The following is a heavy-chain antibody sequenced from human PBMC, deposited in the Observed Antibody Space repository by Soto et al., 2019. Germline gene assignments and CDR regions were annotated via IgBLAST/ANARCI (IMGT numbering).Heavy chain of an antibody. CDR2: IIPIFGTA. V-gene: IGHV1-69*13. CDR3: ARDRSRYSGSYYLNSAMDV. Sequence: GASVKVSCKASGGTFSSYAISWVRQAPGQGLEWMGGIIPIFGTANYAQKFQGRVTITADESTSTAYMELSSLRSEDTAVYYCARDRSRYSGSYYLNSAMDVCGQGTTVTVSS. J-gene: IGHJ6*02. D-gene: IGHD1-26*01. CDR1: GGTFSSYA.